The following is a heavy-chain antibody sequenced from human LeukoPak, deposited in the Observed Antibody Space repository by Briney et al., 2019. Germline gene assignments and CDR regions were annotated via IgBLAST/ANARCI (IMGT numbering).Heavy chain of an antibody. V-gene: IGHV3-74*01. CDR1: GFTFSSYW. J-gene: IGHJ6*03. Sequence: GGSLRLSCAASGFTFSSYWMHWVRQAPGKGLVWVSHIKTDGGSTNYAESVKGRFTISRDNAKNSLYLQMNSLRAEDTAVYYCARTNRRGIVVVPAAMRNYYMDVWGKGTTVTVSS. CDR2: IKTDGGST. D-gene: IGHD2-2*01. CDR3: ARTNRRGIVVVPAAMRNYYMDV.